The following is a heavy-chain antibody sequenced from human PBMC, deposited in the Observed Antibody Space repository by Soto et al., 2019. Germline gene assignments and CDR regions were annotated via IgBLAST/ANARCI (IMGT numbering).Heavy chain of an antibody. CDR1: GFTFSSYG. D-gene: IGHD6-13*01. V-gene: IGHV3-30*18. J-gene: IGHJ5*02. CDR2: ISYDGSNK. CDR3: AKDRDSSSWFNWFDP. Sequence: QVQLVESGGGVVQPGRSLRLSCAASGFTFSSYGMHWVRQAPGKGLEWVAVISYDGSNKYYADSVKGRFTISRDNSKNTLYLQMNSLRAEDTAVYYCAKDRDSSSWFNWFDPWGQGTLVPVSS.